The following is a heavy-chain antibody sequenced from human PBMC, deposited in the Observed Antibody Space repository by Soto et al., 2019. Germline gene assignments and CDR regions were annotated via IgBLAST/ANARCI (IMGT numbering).Heavy chain of an antibody. CDR2: IYFAGTT. Sequence: QVQLQESGPGLVKSSETLSLTCNVSGGSITPYYWSWIRQPPVKGLEWIGYIYFAGTTTYSPSLKSRVTLSVDTSENQFSLRLTSVTAADTAVYYCARLGGYFQALDSWGQGTLVTVSS. CDR1: GGSITPYY. J-gene: IGHJ4*02. V-gene: IGHV4-59*08. D-gene: IGHD3-22*01. CDR3: ARLGGYFQALDS.